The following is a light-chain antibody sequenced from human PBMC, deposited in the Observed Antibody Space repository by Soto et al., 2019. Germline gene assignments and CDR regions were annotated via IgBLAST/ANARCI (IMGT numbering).Light chain of an antibody. J-gene: IGKJ1*01. CDR3: QQYNNWPWT. CDR2: GAS. CDR1: QSISDT. V-gene: IGKV3-15*01. Sequence: EIVMTQSPATLSVSPGGRVTLSCRASQSISDTLAWYQQKPGQAPRLLIHGASTRATGFPARFSGSGSGTDFTLTISSLQSEDFAVYYCQQYNNWPWTFGQGTKVDIK.